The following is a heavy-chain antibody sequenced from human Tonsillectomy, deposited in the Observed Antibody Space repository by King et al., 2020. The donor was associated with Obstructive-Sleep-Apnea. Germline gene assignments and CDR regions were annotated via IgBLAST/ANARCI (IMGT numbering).Heavy chain of an antibody. CDR2: ITSKVDSGTT. CDR1: GFAFNDAW. J-gene: IGHJ4*02. CDR3: ATIKIRGMLAS. Sequence: VQLVESGGDLIKPGGSLRLSCTASGFAFNDAWMTWVRQAPGKGLEWVGRITSKVDSGTTDYAAPVQDRFTVSRDDSKNTLYLQMNSLETEDTAVYYCATIKIRGMLASCGQGTPVTVSS. D-gene: IGHD1-1*01. V-gene: IGHV3-15*01.